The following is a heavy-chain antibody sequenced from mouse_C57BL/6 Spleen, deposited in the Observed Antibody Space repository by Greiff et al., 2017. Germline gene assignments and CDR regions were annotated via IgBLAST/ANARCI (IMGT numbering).Heavy chain of an antibody. Sequence: VQLQQSGPELVKPGASVKIPCKASGYTFTDYNMDWVKQSHGKSLEWIGDINPNNGGTIYNQKFKGKATLTVDKSTSTAFMELRSLTSEDTAVYYCAREGRLRRYFDVWGTGTTVTVSS. CDR2: INPNNGGT. CDR1: GYTFTDYN. V-gene: IGHV1-18*01. J-gene: IGHJ1*03. D-gene: IGHD2-4*01. CDR3: AREGRLRRYFDV.